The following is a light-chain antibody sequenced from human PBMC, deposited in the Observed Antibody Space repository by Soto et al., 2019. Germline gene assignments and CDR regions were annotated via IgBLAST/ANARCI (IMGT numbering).Light chain of an antibody. Sequence: DVQMPQSPSSLSASVGDTVTITCRAGQTFNNYLNWYQHKPGKAPKLLIYAASALQTGVPSRFSASASGTDFTLTITTLQPEDFATYDCQQSYLSLQSFGQGTKLQI. CDR2: AAS. J-gene: IGKJ2*03. CDR1: QTFNNY. V-gene: IGKV1-39*01. CDR3: QQSYLSLQS.